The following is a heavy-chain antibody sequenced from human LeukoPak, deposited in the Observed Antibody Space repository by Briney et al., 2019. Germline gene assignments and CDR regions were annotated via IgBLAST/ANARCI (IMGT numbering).Heavy chain of an antibody. D-gene: IGHD4-23*01. CDR3: ARFYGGNQVDY. CDR2: ISGSGGST. CDR1: GFTFSSYA. J-gene: IGHJ4*02. Sequence: PGGSLRLSCAASGFTFSSYAMSWVRQAPGKGLEWVSAISGSGGSTYYADSVKGRFSISRDNSKDTLYLQMNSLRAEDTAVYYCARFYGGNQVDYWGQGTLVTVSS. V-gene: IGHV3-23*01.